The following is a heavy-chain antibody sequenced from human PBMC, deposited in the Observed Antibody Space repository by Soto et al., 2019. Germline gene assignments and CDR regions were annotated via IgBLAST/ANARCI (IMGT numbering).Heavy chain of an antibody. D-gene: IGHD3-3*01. CDR2: ISYDGSNK. Sequence: QVQLVESGGGVVQPGRSLRLSCAASGFTFSSYAMHWARQAPGKGLEWVAVISYDGSNKYYADSVKGRFTISRDNSKNTLYLQMNSLRAEDTAVYYCARDRGYYDFWSGYHYYGMDVWGQGTTVTVSS. CDR3: ARDRGYYDFWSGYHYYGMDV. J-gene: IGHJ6*02. V-gene: IGHV3-30-3*01. CDR1: GFTFSSYA.